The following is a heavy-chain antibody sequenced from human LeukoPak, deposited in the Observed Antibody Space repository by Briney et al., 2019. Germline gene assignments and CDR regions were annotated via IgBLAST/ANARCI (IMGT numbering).Heavy chain of an antibody. CDR3: AKDLTAGGWFGYYFDY. CDR1: GFXXSXXX. CDR2: XXGXGGXX. Sequence: GGSLRLSCTASGFXXSXXXVSWVRQVPGKGLXXXXXXXGXGGXXXXXXSXXXXXTIXXDNSKNTLYXQRSSLRAEDTAVYYCAKDLTAGGWFGYYFDYWGQGTLVAVSS. D-gene: IGHD3-10*01. V-gene: IGHV3-23*01. J-gene: IGHJ4*02.